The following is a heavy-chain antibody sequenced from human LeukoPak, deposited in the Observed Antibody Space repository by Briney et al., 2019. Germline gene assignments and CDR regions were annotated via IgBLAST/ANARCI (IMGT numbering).Heavy chain of an antibody. Sequence: SETLSLTCTVSGGSIISNSYYWGWIRQPPGKGLEWIGSIYYTGSTYYNPSLKSRVTISVDTSKNQFSLKLSSVTAADTAVYYCARATPTTPYSNYVYWFDPWGQGTLVTVSS. CDR1: GGSIISNSYY. CDR3: ARATPTTPYSNYVYWFDP. V-gene: IGHV4-39*07. J-gene: IGHJ5*02. CDR2: IYYTGST. D-gene: IGHD4-11*01.